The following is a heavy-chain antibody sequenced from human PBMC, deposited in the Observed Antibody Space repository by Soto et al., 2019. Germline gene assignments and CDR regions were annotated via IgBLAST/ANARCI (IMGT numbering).Heavy chain of an antibody. D-gene: IGHD3-3*01. V-gene: IGHV1-18*04. J-gene: IGHJ5*02. CDR3: ARDGPLITIFGVVIPHWFDP. CDR1: GYTFTSYG. Sequence: ASVKVSCKASGYTFTSYGISWVRQAPGQGLEWMGWISAYNGNTNYAQKLQGRVTMTTDTSTSTAYMELRSLRSDDTAVYYCARDGPLITIFGVVIPHWFDPWGQGTLVTVSS. CDR2: ISAYNGNT.